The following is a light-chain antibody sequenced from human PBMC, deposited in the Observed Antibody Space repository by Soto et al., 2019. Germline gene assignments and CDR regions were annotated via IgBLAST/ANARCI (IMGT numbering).Light chain of an antibody. CDR3: CSYTTSNTRQIV. Sequence: QSALTQPASVSGSPGQSITISCTGTSSDVGGYNYVSWYQQHPGKAPKFMIYDVSNRPSGVSKRFSGYKSGNTASLTISGLQAEDEADYYCCSYTTSNTRQIVFGTGTKVTVL. J-gene: IGLJ1*01. CDR1: SSDVGGYNY. CDR2: DVS. V-gene: IGLV2-14*01.